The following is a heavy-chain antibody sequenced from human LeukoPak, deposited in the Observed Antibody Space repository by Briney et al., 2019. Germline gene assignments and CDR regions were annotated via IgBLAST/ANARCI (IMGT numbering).Heavy chain of an antibody. CDR2: IYTSGST. J-gene: IGHJ4*02. CDR3: ARSSPVGATFYFDY. V-gene: IGHV4-61*02. D-gene: IGHD1-26*01. CDR1: GGSISSGSYY. Sequence: SETLSLTCTVSGGSISSGSYYWSWVRQPAGKGLEWIGRIYTSGSTNYNPSLKSRVTISVDTSKNQFSLKLSSVTAADTAVYYCARSSPVGATFYFDYWGQGTLVTVFS.